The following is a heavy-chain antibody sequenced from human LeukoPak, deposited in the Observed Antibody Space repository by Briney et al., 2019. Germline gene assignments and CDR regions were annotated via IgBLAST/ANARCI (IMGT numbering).Heavy chain of an antibody. D-gene: IGHD3-22*01. CDR1: GFTFSSYS. CDR3: AVQRGLDF. Sequence: PGGSLRLSCAASGFTFSSYSMNWVRQAPGKGLEWVSSISSSGTYVYYADSVKGRFTISRDNAKNSLYLQMNSLRAEDTAVYYCAVQRGLDFWGQGTLVTVSS. V-gene: IGHV3-21*01. CDR2: ISSSGTYV. J-gene: IGHJ4*02.